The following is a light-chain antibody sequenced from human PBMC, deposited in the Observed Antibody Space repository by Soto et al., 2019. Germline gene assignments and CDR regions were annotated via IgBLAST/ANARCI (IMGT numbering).Light chain of an antibody. CDR2: LGS. J-gene: IGKJ4*01. CDR3: MQALVTPLT. Sequence: EIVMTQSPLSLPVTPGEPASISCKSSQSLLYSDGNNYLDWYLQKPGQSPQLLIHLGSNRASGVPDRFSGSGSGTDFTLRISRVEAEDVGVYFCMQALVTPLTFGGGTKVEIK. V-gene: IGKV2-28*01. CDR1: QSLLYSDGNNY.